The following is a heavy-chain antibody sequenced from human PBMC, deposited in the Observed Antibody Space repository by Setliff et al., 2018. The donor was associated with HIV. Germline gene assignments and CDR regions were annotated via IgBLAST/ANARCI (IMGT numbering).Heavy chain of an antibody. J-gene: IGHJ4*02. CDR3: VGGSGTDRYDY. V-gene: IGHV3-72*01. CDR1: GFTFSSYE. D-gene: IGHD3-10*01. Sequence: GGSLRLSCAASGFTFSSYEMNWVRQAPGKGLEWVGRIRNGNRYSTEYAASVKGRFIISRDDSENSLSLQMNSLKTEDTAVYYCVGGSGTDRYDYWGRGTLVTVSS. CDR2: IRNGNRYST.